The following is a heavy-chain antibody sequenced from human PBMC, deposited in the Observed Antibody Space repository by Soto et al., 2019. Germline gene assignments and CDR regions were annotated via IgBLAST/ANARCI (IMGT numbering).Heavy chain of an antibody. CDR2: ISSSSSYI. CDR3: ARDSSPGYPTINVRRTSWEAFDI. CDR1: GFTFSSYS. J-gene: IGHJ3*02. Sequence: GGSLRLSCAASGFTFSSYSMNWVRQAPGKGLEWVSSISSSSSYIYYADSVKGRFTISRDNAKNSLYLQMNSLRAEDTAVYYCARDSSPGYPTINVRRTSWEAFDIWGQGTMVTVSS. V-gene: IGHV3-21*01. D-gene: IGHD1-26*01.